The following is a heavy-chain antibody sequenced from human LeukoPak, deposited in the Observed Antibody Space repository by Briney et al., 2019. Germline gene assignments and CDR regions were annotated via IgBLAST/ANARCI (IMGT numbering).Heavy chain of an antibody. Sequence: PGGSVRLSCAASGFTFSRYWMHWVRQVPGKGLYWVSRINPDGSSTNYADSVQGRFTISRDNAKNTLYLQMSSLRADDTAIYYCERDTDGSLDYWGQGILVTVAS. D-gene: IGHD1-26*01. J-gene: IGHJ4*02. V-gene: IGHV3-74*01. CDR1: GFTFSRYW. CDR3: ERDTDGSLDY. CDR2: INPDGSST.